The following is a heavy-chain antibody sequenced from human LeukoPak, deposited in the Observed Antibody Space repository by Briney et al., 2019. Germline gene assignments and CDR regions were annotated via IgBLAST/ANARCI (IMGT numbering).Heavy chain of an antibody. D-gene: IGHD3-10*01. CDR2: ISYSGNT. J-gene: IGHJ5*02. V-gene: IGHV4-39*02. CDR3: ANSDTFYNVMSGP. Sequence: PSETLSLTYTVSGGYITTNGYYWVWIRQSPGEALEWIGSISYSGNTFYNPSLKSRVTISVDTSKNHFSLTLTSVTAADTALYFCANSDTFYNVMSGPWGQGTLVTVSS. CDR1: GGYITTNGYY.